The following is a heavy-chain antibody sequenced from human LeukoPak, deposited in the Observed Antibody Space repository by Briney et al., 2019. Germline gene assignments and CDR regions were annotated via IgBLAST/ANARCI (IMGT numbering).Heavy chain of an antibody. J-gene: IGHJ3*02. Sequence: SVKVSCKASGGTFSSYAISWVRQAPGQGLEWMGGIIPIFGTANYAQKFQGRVTITTDESTSTAYMELSSLRSEDTAVYYCARDLTGHDAFDIWGQGTMVTVSS. D-gene: IGHD3-9*01. CDR1: GGTFSSYA. CDR3: ARDLTGHDAFDI. V-gene: IGHV1-69*05. CDR2: IIPIFGTA.